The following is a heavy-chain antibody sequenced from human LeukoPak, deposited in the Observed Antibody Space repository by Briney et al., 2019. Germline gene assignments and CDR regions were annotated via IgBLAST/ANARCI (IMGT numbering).Heavy chain of an antibody. D-gene: IGHD2-21*02. CDR3: ARDPSNMVTTQGWFDP. CDR1: GYTFSSYG. J-gene: IGHJ5*02. CDR2: ISAYNRNT. Sequence: ASVKVSCKASGYTFSSYGISWVRQAPGQGLEWMGWISAYNRNTKYAQKFQGRVTMTTDTSTTTAYLEVGSLRSDDTAVYYCARDPSNMVTTQGWFDPWGQGTLVTVSS. V-gene: IGHV1-18*01.